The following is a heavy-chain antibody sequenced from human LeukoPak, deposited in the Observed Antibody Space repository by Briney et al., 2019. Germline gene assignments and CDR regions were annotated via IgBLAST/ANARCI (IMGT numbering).Heavy chain of an antibody. J-gene: IGHJ4*02. CDR3: ARGADSSGYNFDY. CDR1: GFTFSSYW. D-gene: IGHD3-22*01. CDR2: IKQDGSEK. Sequence: GGSLRLSCAASGFTFSSYWMSWVRQAQGKGLEWVANIKQDGSEKYYVDSVKGRFTISRDNAKNSLYLQMNSLRAEDTAVYYCARGADSSGYNFDYWGQGTLVTVSS. V-gene: IGHV3-7*03.